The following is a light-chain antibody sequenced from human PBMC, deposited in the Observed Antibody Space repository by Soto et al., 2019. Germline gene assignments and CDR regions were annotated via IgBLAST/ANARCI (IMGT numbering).Light chain of an antibody. CDR3: QQSYSTLYT. Sequence: DIQMTQSPSSLSASIGDRVTITCRASQSIGTSLSWHQQKSGRAPKLLIHAASTLQSGVPSRFSGSGSGTDITLTISSLQPEAVAVYYCQQSYSTLYTFGQGTNLEIK. J-gene: IGKJ2*01. CDR2: AAS. V-gene: IGKV1-39*01. CDR1: QSIGTS.